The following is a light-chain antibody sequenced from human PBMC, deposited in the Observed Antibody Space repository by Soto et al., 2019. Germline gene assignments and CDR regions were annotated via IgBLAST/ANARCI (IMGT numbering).Light chain of an antibody. CDR1: QGVGSNY. Sequence: EIVLTQSPGTLSLSPGERATLSCKASQGVGSNYSAWYQQKPGQAPRPLIYGASSRATGIPDRFSGGGSGADFTLPISRLEPDDCAVYYCQQYGSSATFGQGTKVEIK. V-gene: IGKV3-20*01. J-gene: IGKJ1*01. CDR3: QQYGSSAT. CDR2: GAS.